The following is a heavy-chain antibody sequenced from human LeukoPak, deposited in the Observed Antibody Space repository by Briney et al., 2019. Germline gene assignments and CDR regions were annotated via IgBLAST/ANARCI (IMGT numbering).Heavy chain of an antibody. CDR2: IIPIFGTA. J-gene: IGHJ4*02. D-gene: IGHD3-22*01. CDR1: GGTFSSYA. V-gene: IGHV1-69*13. CDR3: AREFRRYYDSSGYFDY. Sequence: SVKVSCKASGGTFSSYAISWVRQAPGQGLEWMGGIIPIFGTANYAQKFQGRVTITADESTSTAYMELSSLRSEDTAVYYCAREFRRYYDSSGYFDYWGQGTLVIVSS.